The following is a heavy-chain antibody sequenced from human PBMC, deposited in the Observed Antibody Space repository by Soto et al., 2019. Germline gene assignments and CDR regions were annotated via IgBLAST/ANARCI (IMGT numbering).Heavy chain of an antibody. D-gene: IGHD2-15*01. V-gene: IGHV2-5*01. CDR3: ARRYSSGDTCYRVGNWFDP. CDR2: IYWNDDK. CDR1: GFSASTSGVG. Sequence: QITLKESGPTLVKPSQTLTLTCTFSGFSASTSGVGVAWIRQPPAKALEWLALIYWNDDKRYNPSLKSRLTITKDTSKNQVVLTMTDMDPVDTATYYCARRYSSGDTCYRVGNWFDPWGQGTLVTVSS. J-gene: IGHJ5*02.